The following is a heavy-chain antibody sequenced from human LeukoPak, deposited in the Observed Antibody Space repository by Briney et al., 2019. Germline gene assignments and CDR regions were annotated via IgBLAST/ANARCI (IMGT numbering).Heavy chain of an antibody. D-gene: IGHD3-22*01. Sequence: GGSLRLSCAASGFTFSTYAVSWVRQAPGKGLEWVSSISSSSSYIYYADSVKGRFTISRDNAKNSLYLQTNSLRAEDTAVYYCARDYYDSSGYLNWFDPWGQGTLVTVSS. CDR1: GFTFSTYA. CDR3: ARDYYDSSGYLNWFDP. V-gene: IGHV3-21*01. CDR2: ISSSSSYI. J-gene: IGHJ5*02.